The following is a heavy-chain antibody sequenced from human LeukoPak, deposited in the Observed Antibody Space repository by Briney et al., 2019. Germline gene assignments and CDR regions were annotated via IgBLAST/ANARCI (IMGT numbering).Heavy chain of an antibody. V-gene: IGHV1-8*01. CDR2: MNPNSGNT. CDR3: ARLGQLAILGGHYYYYYMDV. J-gene: IGHJ6*03. CDR1: GYTFTSYD. Sequence: GASVKVSFKASGYTFTSYDINWVRQATGQGLEWMGWMNPNSGNTGYAQKFQGRVTMTRNTSISTAYMELSSLRSEDTAVYYCARLGQLAILGGHYYYYYMDVWGKGTTVTVSS. D-gene: IGHD6-13*01.